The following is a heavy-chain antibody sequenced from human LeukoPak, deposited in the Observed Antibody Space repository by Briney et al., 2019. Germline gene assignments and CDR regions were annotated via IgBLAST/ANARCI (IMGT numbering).Heavy chain of an antibody. D-gene: IGHD2-15*01. CDR1: GGTFSSYA. V-gene: IGHV1-69*06. J-gene: IGHJ6*02. CDR2: IIPIFGTA. CDR3: ARDDLPLYCSGGSCYTAYYYYGMDV. Sequence: SAKVSCKASGGTFSSYAISWVRQAPGQGLEWMGGIIPIFGTANYAQKFQGRVTITADKSTSTAYMELSSLRSEDTAVYYCARDDLPLYCSGGSCYTAYYYYGMDVWGQGTTVTVSS.